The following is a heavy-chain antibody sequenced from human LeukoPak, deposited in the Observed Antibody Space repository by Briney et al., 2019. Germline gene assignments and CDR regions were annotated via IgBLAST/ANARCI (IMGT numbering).Heavy chain of an antibody. D-gene: IGHD3-3*01. Sequence: SETLSLTCTVSGGSISSSSYYWDWIRQPPGKGLEWIGSIYYSGSTYYNPSLKSRVTISVDTSKNQFSLKLSSVTAADTAVYYCARGLVRWEYDFWSGYYTDDNWFDPWGQGTLVTVSS. CDR3: ARGLVRWEYDFWSGYYTDDNWFDP. V-gene: IGHV4-39*07. CDR2: IYYSGST. J-gene: IGHJ5*02. CDR1: GGSISSSSYY.